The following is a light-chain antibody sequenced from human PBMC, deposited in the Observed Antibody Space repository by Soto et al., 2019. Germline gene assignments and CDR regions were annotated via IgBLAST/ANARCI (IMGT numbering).Light chain of an antibody. V-gene: IGKV1-5*01. Sequence: DIQMTQSPSTLSASVGDRVTVTCRASQTIGSWLAWYQQKPGKAPKLLISDASNLESGVPSRFSGSGSGTEFTLTISSLQPDDFATYYCQQYESYSPLTFGGGTKVDIK. CDR3: QQYESYSPLT. CDR1: QTIGSW. CDR2: DAS. J-gene: IGKJ4*01.